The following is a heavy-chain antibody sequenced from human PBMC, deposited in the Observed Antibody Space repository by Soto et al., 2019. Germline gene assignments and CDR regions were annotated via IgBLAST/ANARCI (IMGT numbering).Heavy chain of an antibody. D-gene: IGHD4-17*01. J-gene: IGHJ4*02. CDR1: GFTFSSYS. Sequence: EVQLVESGGGLIQPGGSLRLSCAASGFTFSSYSMNWVRQAPGKGLEWISYISSSDINIYYADSVKGRFTISRDIAKNSLYLQRNSLRAEDTAVYYCARDYGDYVPRNDYWGQGTLVTVSS. CDR2: ISSSDINI. V-gene: IGHV3-48*01. CDR3: ARDYGDYVPRNDY.